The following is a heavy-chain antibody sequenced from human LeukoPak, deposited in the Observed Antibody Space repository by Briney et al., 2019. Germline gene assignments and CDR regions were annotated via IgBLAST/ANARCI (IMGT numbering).Heavy chain of an antibody. J-gene: IGHJ6*03. V-gene: IGHV1-24*01. D-gene: IGHD2/OR15-2a*01. CDR1: GYSLTELS. Sequence: ASVKVSCEVSGYSLTELSMHWVRQAPGKGLEWMGGFDPEDGETMYAQKFQGRVTMTEDTSTDTAYMELSSLRSEDTAVYYCATIEGRTPGLYDYYYMDVWGKGTTVTVSS. CDR3: ATIEGRTPGLYDYYYMDV. CDR2: FDPEDGET.